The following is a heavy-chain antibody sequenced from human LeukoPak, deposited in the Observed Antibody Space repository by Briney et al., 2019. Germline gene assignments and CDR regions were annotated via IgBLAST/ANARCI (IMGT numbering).Heavy chain of an antibody. V-gene: IGHV4-31*03. J-gene: IGHJ3*02. CDR3: ARAYRMNFGAFDI. CDR2: IYYSGST. D-gene: IGHD3-10*01. Sequence: PSETLSLTCTVSGGSISSGGYYWSWIRQHPGKGLEWIGYIYYSGSTYYNPSLKSRVTISVDTSKNQFSLKLSSVTAADTAVYYCARAYRMNFGAFDIWGQGTMVTVSS. CDR1: GGSISSGGYY.